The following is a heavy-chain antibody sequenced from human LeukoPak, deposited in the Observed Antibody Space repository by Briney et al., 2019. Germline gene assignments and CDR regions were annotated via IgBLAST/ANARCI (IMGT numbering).Heavy chain of an antibody. CDR3: ARDQFLDS. CDR2: ISRGGNSK. Sequence: PGGSLRLSCAASGFRFSDYYMSWISQAPGKGLEWVSSISRGGNSKYSADSVKGRFTISRDNAKNSLDLQMDSLRPEDTAVYYCARDQFLDSWGQGTLVTVSS. J-gene: IGHJ4*02. V-gene: IGHV3-11*01. CDR1: GFRFSDYY.